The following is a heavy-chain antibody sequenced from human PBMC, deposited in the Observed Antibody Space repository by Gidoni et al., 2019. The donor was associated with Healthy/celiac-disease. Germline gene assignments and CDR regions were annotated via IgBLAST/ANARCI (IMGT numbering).Heavy chain of an antibody. D-gene: IGHD3-10*01. J-gene: IGHJ5*02. V-gene: IGHV4-34*01. CDR3: ARGVYYGSGRLLHWFDP. CDR2: INHSGST. Sequence: QVQLQQWGAGLLKPSETLSLTCAVYGGSFSGYYWSWIRQPPGKGLEWIGEINHSGSTNYNPSLKSRVTISVDTSKNQFSLKLSSVTAADTAVYYCARGVYYGSGRLLHWFDPWGQGTLVTVSS. CDR1: GGSFSGYY.